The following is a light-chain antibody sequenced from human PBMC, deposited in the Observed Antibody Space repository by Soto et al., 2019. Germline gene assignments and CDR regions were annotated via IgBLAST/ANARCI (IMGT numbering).Light chain of an antibody. V-gene: IGKV1-39*01. CDR2: TAS. CDR1: QSISNF. J-gene: IGKJ4*01. Sequence: DIQMTQSPSSLSASVGDRVTITCRASQSISNFLNWYQQTPGKAPKLLISTASTLQTGVPSRFDGSGSGTDFTLTINNLQPEDFAVYYCQQYNSWPLTFGGGTKVDI. CDR3: QQYNSWPLT.